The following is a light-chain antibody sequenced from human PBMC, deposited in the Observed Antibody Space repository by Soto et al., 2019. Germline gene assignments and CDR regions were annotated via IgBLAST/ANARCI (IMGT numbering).Light chain of an antibody. CDR2: GAS. J-gene: IGKJ1*01. Sequence: EIVMTQSPTTLSVSPGERGTLSCRASQDISSNLAWYQQKPGQTPRLLIHGASTRATGIPARFSGSGSGTRFTLTIASLQSEDFAVYYCQQYDNWPRTFGQATKVDIK. V-gene: IGKV3-15*01. CDR3: QQYDNWPRT. CDR1: QDISSN.